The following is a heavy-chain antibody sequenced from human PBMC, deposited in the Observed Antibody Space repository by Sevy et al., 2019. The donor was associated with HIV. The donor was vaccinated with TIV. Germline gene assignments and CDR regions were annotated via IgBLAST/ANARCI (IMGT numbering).Heavy chain of an antibody. D-gene: IGHD2-15*01. J-gene: IGHJ6*02. Sequence: ASVKVSCKASGYTFTSYAMNWVRQAPGQGLEWVGWINTNTGNPTYAQGFTGRIVFSWDTSVSTAYLQISSLKAEDTAVYYCARDLLAYGMDVWGQGTTVTVSS. CDR1: GYTFTSYA. V-gene: IGHV7-4-1*02. CDR3: ARDLLAYGMDV. CDR2: INTNTGNP.